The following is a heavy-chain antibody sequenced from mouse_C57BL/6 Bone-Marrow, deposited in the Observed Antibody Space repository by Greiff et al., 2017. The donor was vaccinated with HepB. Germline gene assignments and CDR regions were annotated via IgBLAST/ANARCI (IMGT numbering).Heavy chain of an antibody. V-gene: IGHV5-4*03. D-gene: IGHD4-1*01. Sequence: DVKLVESGGGLVKPGGSLKLSCAASGFTFSSYAMSWVRQTPEKRLEWVATISDGGSYTYYPDNVKGRFTISRDNAKNNLYLQMSHLKSEDTAMYYCARVLTGTWFAYWGQGTLVTVSA. CDR1: GFTFSSYA. CDR3: ARVLTGTWFAY. CDR2: ISDGGSYT. J-gene: IGHJ3*01.